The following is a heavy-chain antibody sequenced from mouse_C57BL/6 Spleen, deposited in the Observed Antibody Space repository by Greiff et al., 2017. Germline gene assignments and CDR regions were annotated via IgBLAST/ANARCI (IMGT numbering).Heavy chain of an antibody. V-gene: IGHV5-6*02. Sequence: EVKLVESGGDLVKPGGSLKLSCAASGFTFSSYGMSWVRPTPDKRLEWVATISSGGSYTYYPDSVKGRFTISRDNAKNTLYLQMSSLKSEDTAMYYCARRNGYLDYWGQGTTLTVSS. J-gene: IGHJ2*01. CDR2: ISSGGSYT. CDR3: ARRNGYLDY. CDR1: GFTFSSYG.